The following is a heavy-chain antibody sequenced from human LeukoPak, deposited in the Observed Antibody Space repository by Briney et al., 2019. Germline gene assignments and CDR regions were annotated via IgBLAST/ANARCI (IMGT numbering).Heavy chain of an antibody. CDR3: ARDLFRSGYDFNAKAIHYYYGMDV. CDR2: ISAYNGNT. J-gene: IGHJ6*02. D-gene: IGHD5-12*01. Sequence: GASVKVSCKASGYTFTSYGISWVRQAPGQGLGWMGWISAYNGNTNYAQKLQGRVTMTTDTSTSTAYMELRSLRSDDTAVYYCARDLFRSGYDFNAKAIHYYYGMDVWGQGTTVTVSS. CDR1: GYTFTSYG. V-gene: IGHV1-18*01.